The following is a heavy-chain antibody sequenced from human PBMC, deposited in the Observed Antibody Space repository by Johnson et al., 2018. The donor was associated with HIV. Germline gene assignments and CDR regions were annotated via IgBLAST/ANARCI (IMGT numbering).Heavy chain of an antibody. CDR2: IYSGCST. D-gene: IGHD3-22*01. V-gene: IGHV3-66*01. J-gene: IGHJ3*02. CDR1: GFTVSSNY. Sequence: VQLVESGGSVVRPGGSLRLSCATSGFTVSSNYMSWVRQAPGKGLEWVSVIYSGCSTYYADSVKGRFTISRDNSKNSLYLQMNSLRAEDTALYYCATVVYYDSSALRMYAFDIWGQGTMVTVSS. CDR3: ATVVYYDSSALRMYAFDI.